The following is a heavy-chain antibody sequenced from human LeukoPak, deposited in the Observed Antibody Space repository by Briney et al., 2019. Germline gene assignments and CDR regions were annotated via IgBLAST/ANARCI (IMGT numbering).Heavy chain of an antibody. CDR3: ARDHGWFGESDAFNI. CDR2: INPNSGGT. J-gene: IGHJ3*02. CDR1: GYTFTGYY. D-gene: IGHD3-10*01. V-gene: IGHV1-2*02. Sequence: ASVKVSCKASGYTFTGYYMHWVRQAPGQGLEWMGWINPNSGGTNYAQKFQGRVTMTRDTSISTAYTDLSRLRSDDTAVYYCARDHGWFGESDAFNIWGQGTMVTVSS.